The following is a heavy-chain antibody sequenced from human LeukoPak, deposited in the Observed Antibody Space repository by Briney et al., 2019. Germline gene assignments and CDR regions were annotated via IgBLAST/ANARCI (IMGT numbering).Heavy chain of an antibody. D-gene: IGHD1/OR15-1a*01. CDR3: ARNNDMDV. CDR1: GFILSNHW. J-gene: IGHJ6*02. V-gene: IGHV3-7*03. CDR2: MHKDGSEK. Sequence: PGGSLRLSCAASGFILSNHWMTWVRQAPGKGPEWVANMHKDGSEKYYVGSVKGRFTISRDTAKNSLYLQMNNLRAEDTALYYCARNNDMDVWGQGTTVIVSS.